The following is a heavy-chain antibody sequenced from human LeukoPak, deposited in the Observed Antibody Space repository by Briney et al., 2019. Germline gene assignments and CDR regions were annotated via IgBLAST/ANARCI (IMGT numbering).Heavy chain of an antibody. CDR2: IYYSGST. D-gene: IGHD1-26*01. J-gene: IGHJ4*02. CDR1: GFTVISNY. Sequence: PGGSLRLSCAASGFTVISNYMSWVRQPPGKGLEWIGNIYYSGSTYYNPSLKSRVTISVETSKNQFSLKLSSVTAADTAVYYCARDGRFPPEVLPRYFDYWGQGTLVTVSS. V-gene: IGHV4-59*02. CDR3: ARDGRFPPEVLPRYFDY.